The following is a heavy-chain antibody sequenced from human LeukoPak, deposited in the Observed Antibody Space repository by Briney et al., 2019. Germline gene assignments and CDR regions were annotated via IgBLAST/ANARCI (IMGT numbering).Heavy chain of an antibody. CDR2: ISGSGGST. CDR1: GFTFSSYA. CDR3: AKDFRYSSSWSPSFFDY. D-gene: IGHD6-13*01. J-gene: IGHJ4*02. Sequence: RGSLRLSCAASGFTFSSYAMSWVRQAPGKGLEWVSAISGSGGSTYYADSVKGRFTISRDNSKNTLYLQMNSLRAEDTAVYYCAKDFRYSSSWSPSFFDYWGQGTLVTVSS. V-gene: IGHV3-23*01.